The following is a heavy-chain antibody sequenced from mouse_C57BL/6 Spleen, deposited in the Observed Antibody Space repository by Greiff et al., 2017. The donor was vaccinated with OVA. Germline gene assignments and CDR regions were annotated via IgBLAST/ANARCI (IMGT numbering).Heavy chain of an antibody. CDR1: GYTFTSYW. Sequence: QVQLQQPGAELVKPGASVKLSCKASGYTFTSYWMHWVKQRPGQGLEWIGMIHPNSGSTNYNEKFKSKATLTVDKSSSTAYMQLSSLTSEDSAVYYGARFPNWDVYFDYWGQGTTLTVSS. CDR2: IHPNSGST. J-gene: IGHJ2*01. V-gene: IGHV1-64*01. CDR3: ARFPNWDVYFDY. D-gene: IGHD4-1*02.